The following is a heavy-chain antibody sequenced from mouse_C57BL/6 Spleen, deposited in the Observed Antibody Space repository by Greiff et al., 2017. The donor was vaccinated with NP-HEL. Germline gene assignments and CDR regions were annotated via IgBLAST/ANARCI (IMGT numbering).Heavy chain of an antibody. J-gene: IGHJ3*01. CDR1: GYSFTDYN. CDR2: INPNYGTT. V-gene: IGHV1-39*01. D-gene: IGHD2-2*01. Sequence: EVKLMESGPELVKPGASVKISCKASGYSFTDYNMNWVKQSNGKSLEWIGVINPNYGTTSYNQKFKGKATLTVDQSSSTAYMQLNSLTSEDSAVYYCARSRGYDGAWFAYWGQGTLVTVSA. CDR3: ARSRGYDGAWFAY.